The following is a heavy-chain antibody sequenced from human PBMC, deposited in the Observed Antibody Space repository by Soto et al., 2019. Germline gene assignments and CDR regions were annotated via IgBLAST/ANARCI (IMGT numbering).Heavy chain of an antibody. D-gene: IGHD1-26*01. V-gene: IGHV1-18*01. Sequence: ASVKVSCKASGYTFTSYGISWVRQAPGQGLEWMGWIRPYNGNTNSAQKLQGRVSMTTDTSTTTAYMDLTSLTSDDTAMYYCAREGGELPPDHWGQGTLVTVSS. CDR3: AREGGELPPDH. J-gene: IGHJ4*02. CDR2: IRPYNGNT. CDR1: GYTFTSYG.